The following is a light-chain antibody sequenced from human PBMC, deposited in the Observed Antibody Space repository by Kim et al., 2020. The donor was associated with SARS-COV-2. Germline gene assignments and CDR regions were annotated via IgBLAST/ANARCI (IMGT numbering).Light chain of an antibody. V-gene: IGKV3-11*01. CDR2: DAS. CDR3: QQRSNWPLA. J-gene: IGKJ3*01. CDR1: QTISTN. Sequence: LSPGERATLSCRASQTISTNLAWYQQKPGQAPRLLIYDASKRATGIPARFSGSGSGTDFTLTISSLEREDFAVYYCQQRSNWPLAFGPGTKVDIK.